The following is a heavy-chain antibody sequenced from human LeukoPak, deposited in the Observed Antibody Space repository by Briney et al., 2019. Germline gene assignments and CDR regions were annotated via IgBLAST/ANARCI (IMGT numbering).Heavy chain of an antibody. CDR2: VYRGVST. Sequence: SETLSLTCTVSGDSISSGGYYWSWIRQPPGRGLEWIGYVYRGVSTSYNPSLKSRVAISVDRSKNQFSLKLNSVTAADTAVYFCARDLGTEGGSYYFDYWGQGTLVTASS. V-gene: IGHV4-30-2*01. CDR1: GDSISSGGYY. CDR3: ARDLGTEGGSYYFDY. J-gene: IGHJ4*02. D-gene: IGHD7-27*01.